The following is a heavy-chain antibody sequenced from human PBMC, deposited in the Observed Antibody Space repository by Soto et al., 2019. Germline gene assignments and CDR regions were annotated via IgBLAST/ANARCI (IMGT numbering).Heavy chain of an antibody. J-gene: IGHJ6*02. V-gene: IGHV1-69*01. CDR3: ARKGEAGGSGSYYNVPDYYYGMDV. D-gene: IGHD3-10*01. CDR2: IIPIFVTA. Sequence: QVQLVQSGAEVKKPGSSVKVSCKASGGTFSSYAISWVRQAPGQGLEWMGGIIPIFVTANYAQKFQGRVTITADESTSTAYMELSSLRSEDTAVYYCARKGEAGGSGSYYNVPDYYYGMDVWGQGTTVTVSS. CDR1: GGTFSSYA.